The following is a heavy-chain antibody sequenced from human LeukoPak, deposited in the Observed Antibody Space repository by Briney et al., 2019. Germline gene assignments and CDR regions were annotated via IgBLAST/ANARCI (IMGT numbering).Heavy chain of an antibody. CDR3: AREIVVVVAATSRAIDY. Sequence: GAPVKVSCKASGYTFTSYYMHWVRQAPGQGLEWMGIINPSGGSTSYAQKFQGRVTMTRDMSTSTVYMELSSLRSEDTAVYYCAREIVVVVAATSRAIDYWGQGTLVTVSS. CDR1: GYTFTSYY. J-gene: IGHJ4*02. V-gene: IGHV1-46*01. D-gene: IGHD2-15*01. CDR2: INPSGGST.